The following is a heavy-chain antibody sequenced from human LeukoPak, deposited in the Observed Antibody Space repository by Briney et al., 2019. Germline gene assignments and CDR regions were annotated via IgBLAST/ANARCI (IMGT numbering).Heavy chain of an antibody. J-gene: IGHJ4*02. CDR2: ISGSGGST. Sequence: GGSLRLSCAASGFTFSSYAMSWARQAPGKGLEWVSAISGSGGSTYYADSVKGRFTISRDNSKNTLYLQMNSLRAEDTAVYYCAKDATYYDSSGYPPYWGQGTLVTVPS. V-gene: IGHV3-23*01. D-gene: IGHD3-22*01. CDR3: AKDATYYDSSGYPPY. CDR1: GFTFSSYA.